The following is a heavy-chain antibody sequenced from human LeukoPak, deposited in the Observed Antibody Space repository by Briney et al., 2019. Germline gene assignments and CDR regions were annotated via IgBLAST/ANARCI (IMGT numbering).Heavy chain of an antibody. CDR2: IHTRGST. Sequence: SETLSLTCTVSGGSITSYYWSWIRQPAGKGLEWIGRIHTRGSTNYNPSLKSRVTMSVDTSKNQFSLKLSSVTAADMAVYYCARDRYYYGSGSYRLFDYWGQGTLVTVSS. CDR1: GGSITSYY. V-gene: IGHV4-4*07. CDR3: ARDRYYYGSGSYRLFDY. D-gene: IGHD3-10*01. J-gene: IGHJ4*02.